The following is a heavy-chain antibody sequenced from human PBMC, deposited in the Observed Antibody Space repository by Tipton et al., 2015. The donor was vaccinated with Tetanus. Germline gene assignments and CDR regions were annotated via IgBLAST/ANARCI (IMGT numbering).Heavy chain of an antibody. D-gene: IGHD1-1*01. Sequence: SLRLSCAASGFTFDDYGMHWVQQVPGKGLEWVSGITWDSGNIAYADSAKGRVTISRDNAKNSLYLQINSLRVEDTAVYYCAKDVNWNLRYFQQWGQGTVVTVSS. V-gene: IGHV3-9*01. J-gene: IGHJ1*01. CDR3: AKDVNWNLRYFQQ. CDR1: GFTFDDYG. CDR2: ITWDSGNI.